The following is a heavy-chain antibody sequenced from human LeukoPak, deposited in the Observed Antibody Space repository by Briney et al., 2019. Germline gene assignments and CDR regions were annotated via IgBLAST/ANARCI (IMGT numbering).Heavy chain of an antibody. V-gene: IGHV3-30-3*01. D-gene: IGHD3-22*01. Sequence: QPGRSLRLSCAASGFTFSSYAMHWVRQAPGKGLEWVAVISYDGSNKYYADSVKGRFTISRDNSKNTLYLQMNSLRAEDTAVYYCAREGYYYDSSGYSDYWGQGTLLTVSS. CDR2: ISYDGSNK. J-gene: IGHJ4*02. CDR1: GFTFSSYA. CDR3: AREGYYYDSSGYSDY.